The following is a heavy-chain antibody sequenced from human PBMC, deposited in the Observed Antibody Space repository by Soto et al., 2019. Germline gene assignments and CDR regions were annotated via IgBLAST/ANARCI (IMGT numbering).Heavy chain of an antibody. J-gene: IGHJ4*02. CDR3: AKDGTTVTPLDY. CDR2: ISYDGSNK. V-gene: IGHV3-30*18. CDR1: GFTFSSYG. Sequence: QVQLVESGGGVVQPGRSLRLSCAASGFTFSSYGMHWVRQAPGKGLEWVAVISYDGSNKYYADSVKGRFTISRDNSKNTLYLQMNSLRAEDTAVYYCAKDGTTVTPLDYWGLGTLVTVSS. D-gene: IGHD4-17*01.